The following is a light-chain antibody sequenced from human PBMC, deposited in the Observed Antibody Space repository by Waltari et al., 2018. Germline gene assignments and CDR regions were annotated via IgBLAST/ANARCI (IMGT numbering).Light chain of an antibody. V-gene: IGLV8-61*01. CDR2: KAN. CDR1: SGSVSSTSY. Sequence: QTVVTQEPSLSVSPGGTVTLTCALSSGSVSSTSYASWYQKTPGQAPRTLVYKANSRSSGVPDRFSGTILGNKAALTITGAQADDESDYYCSKYMRSGIWVFGGGTKLTVL. CDR3: SKYMRSGIWV. J-gene: IGLJ3*02.